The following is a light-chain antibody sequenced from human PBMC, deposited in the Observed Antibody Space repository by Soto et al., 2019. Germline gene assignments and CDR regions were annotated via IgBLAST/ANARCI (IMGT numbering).Light chain of an antibody. CDR1: QSVADN. J-gene: IGKJ1*01. CDR3: QQYNNWPL. V-gene: IGKV3-15*01. CDR2: GAS. Sequence: EVVMTQSPATLSVSPGERVTLSCRSSQSVADNLAWFQQKPGQGPRLLIYGASTRATGIPARFSGSGSGTEFTLTISSLQSEDFAVYYCQQYNNWPLFGQGTKVDI.